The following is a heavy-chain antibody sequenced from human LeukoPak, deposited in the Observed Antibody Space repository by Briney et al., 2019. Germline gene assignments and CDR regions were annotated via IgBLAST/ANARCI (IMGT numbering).Heavy chain of an antibody. Sequence: GGSLRLSCAASGFTFSSYEMNWVRQAPGEGLEWVSYISSSGSTIYYADSVKGRFTISRDNSKNTLYLQMNSLRAEDTAVYYCAGCSGGSCYDFDYWGQGTLVTVSS. V-gene: IGHV3-48*03. CDR1: GFTFSSYE. CDR3: AGCSGGSCYDFDY. CDR2: ISSSGSTI. J-gene: IGHJ4*02. D-gene: IGHD2-15*01.